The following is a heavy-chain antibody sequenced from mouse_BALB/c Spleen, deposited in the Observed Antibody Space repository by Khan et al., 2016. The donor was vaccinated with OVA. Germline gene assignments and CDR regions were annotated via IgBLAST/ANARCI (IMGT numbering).Heavy chain of an antibody. Sequence: VELVESGAELVRPGASVKLSCKTSGYIFTSYWIHWVKQRSGQGLEWIARIYPGTGSTHYNEKFKGKATLTADKSSSTAYMQLSRLKSEDSAVYFCARPSDNSGSLFAYWGQGTLVTVSA. D-gene: IGHD3-2*01. CDR3: ARPSDNSGSLFAY. J-gene: IGHJ3*01. CDR1: GYIFTSYW. CDR2: IYPGTGST. V-gene: IGHV1S132*01.